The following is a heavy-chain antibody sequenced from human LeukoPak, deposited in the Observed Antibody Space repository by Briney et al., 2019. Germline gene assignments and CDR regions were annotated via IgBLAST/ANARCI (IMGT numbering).Heavy chain of an antibody. V-gene: IGHV4-61*08. Sequence: SETLSLTCTVSGGSISSGGYYWSWIRQPPGKGLEWIGYIYYSGSTNYNPSLKSRVTISVDTSKNQFSLKLSSVTAADTAVYYCARDAPRIDAFDIWGQGTMVTVSS. CDR2: IYYSGST. D-gene: IGHD2-15*01. CDR1: GGSISSGGYY. CDR3: ARDAPRIDAFDI. J-gene: IGHJ3*02.